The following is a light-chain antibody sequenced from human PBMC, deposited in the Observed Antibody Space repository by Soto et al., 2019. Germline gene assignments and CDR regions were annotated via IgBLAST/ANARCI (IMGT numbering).Light chain of an antibody. J-gene: IGKJ1*01. CDR3: QHYKMYSPWT. V-gene: IGKV1-5*01. CDR1: HDIRNY. Sequence: DIQMTQSPSSLSASVGDRVTITCQASHDIRNYLNWYQQRPGKAPKLLIYDVSSLQSGVPSRFSGSGSGTEFTLTISSLQPDDFATYYCQHYKMYSPWTFGQGTKVDIK. CDR2: DVS.